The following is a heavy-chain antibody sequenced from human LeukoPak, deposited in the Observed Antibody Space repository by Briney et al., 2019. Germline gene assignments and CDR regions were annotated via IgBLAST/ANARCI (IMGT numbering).Heavy chain of an antibody. J-gene: IGHJ4*02. D-gene: IGHD2-21*01. CDR3: AKDGDDCIDY. V-gene: IGHV3-30*02. Sequence: GGSLRLSCAASGFTFNRRGMHWVRQAPGKGLEWVAFIRYDGGENFYADFAKGRFTISRDNSKNTLSLQLNTLRAEDTALYYCAKDGDDCIDYWGPGTLVTVAS. CDR2: IRYDGGEN. CDR1: GFTFNRRG.